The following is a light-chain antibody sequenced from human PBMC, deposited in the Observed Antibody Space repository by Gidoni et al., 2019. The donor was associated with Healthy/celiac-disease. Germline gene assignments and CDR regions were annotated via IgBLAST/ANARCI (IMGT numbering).Light chain of an antibody. Sequence: DIQMTQSPSSLSASVGDRVTITCRASKSISSYLNWYQQKPGKAPKLLIYAASSLQSGVPSKFSGIGSGTDFTLTISSLQPEDFATYYCQQSYSTLALTFGGGTKVEIK. V-gene: IGKV1-39*01. CDR2: AAS. CDR1: KSISSY. CDR3: QQSYSTLALT. J-gene: IGKJ4*01.